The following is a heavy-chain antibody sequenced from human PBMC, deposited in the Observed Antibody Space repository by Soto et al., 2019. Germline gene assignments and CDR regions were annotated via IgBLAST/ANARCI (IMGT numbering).Heavy chain of an antibody. D-gene: IGHD4-17*01. CDR2: ISGYNGNT. V-gene: IGHV1-18*01. CDR3: AREYGNYGPDY. J-gene: IGHJ4*02. Sequence: QVQLVQSGAEVKKPGASVKVSCKASGYTFTTYGIDWVRQAPGQGLEWMGWISGYNGNTNYAQKLQGRVTMTSDTSTNTAYMELRSLRSDDTAVYYCAREYGNYGPDYWGQATLVTVSS. CDR1: GYTFTTYG.